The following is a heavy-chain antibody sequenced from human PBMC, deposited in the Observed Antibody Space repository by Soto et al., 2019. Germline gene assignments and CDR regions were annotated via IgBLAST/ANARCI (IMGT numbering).Heavy chain of an antibody. V-gene: IGHV3-23*01. Sequence: PGGSLRLSCAASGFTCSTSAMSWVGQPPGKGLEWVSAISASGGSTYYADSGKGRFSISRDNSKNTLFLQMNRLRGEDMAGYYCATVRNSYASGFTYWGQGAPVTVSS. CDR1: GFTCSTSA. CDR2: ISASGGST. D-gene: IGHD2-2*01. CDR3: ATVRNSYASGFTY. J-gene: IGHJ4*02.